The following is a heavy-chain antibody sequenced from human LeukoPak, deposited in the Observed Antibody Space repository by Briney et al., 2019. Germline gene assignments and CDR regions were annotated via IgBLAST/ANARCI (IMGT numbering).Heavy chain of an antibody. Sequence: SETLSLTCTVSGGSISSYYWSWIRQPPGEGLEWIGYIYYSGSTNYNPSLKSRVTISVDTSKNQFSLKLSSVTAADTAVYYCARDYYDDAFDIWGQGTMVTVSS. CDR3: ARDYYDDAFDI. D-gene: IGHD3-22*01. V-gene: IGHV4-59*01. CDR2: IYYSGST. J-gene: IGHJ3*02. CDR1: GGSISSYY.